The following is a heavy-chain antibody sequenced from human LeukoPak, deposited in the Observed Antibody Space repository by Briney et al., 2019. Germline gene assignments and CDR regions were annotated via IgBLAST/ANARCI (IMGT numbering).Heavy chain of an antibody. CDR3: AKDHARFGEYYFDY. V-gene: IGHV3-23*01. Sequence: GGSLRLSCAASGFTLSSYAMSWVRQAPGKGLEWVSAISGSGGSTYYADSVKGRFTISRDNSKNTLYLQMNSLRAEDTAVYYCAKDHARFGEYYFDYWGQGTLVTVSS. CDR2: ISGSGGST. J-gene: IGHJ4*02. CDR1: GFTLSSYA. D-gene: IGHD3-10*01.